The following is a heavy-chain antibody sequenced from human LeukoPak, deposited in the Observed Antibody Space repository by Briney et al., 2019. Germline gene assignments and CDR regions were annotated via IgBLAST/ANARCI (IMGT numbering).Heavy chain of an antibody. CDR1: GFTFSSYA. CDR3: ARGVAGELLWKNDY. J-gene: IGHJ4*02. D-gene: IGHD3-10*01. Sequence: GGSLRLSCAASGFTFSSYAMHWVRQAPGKGLEWVAVISYDGSSKYYADSVKGRFTISRDNSKNTLYLQMNSLRAEDTAVYYCARGVAGELLWKNDYWGQGTLVTVSS. CDR2: ISYDGSSK. V-gene: IGHV3-30-3*01.